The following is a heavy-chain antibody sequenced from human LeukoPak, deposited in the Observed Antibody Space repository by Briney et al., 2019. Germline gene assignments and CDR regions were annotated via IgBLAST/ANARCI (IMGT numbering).Heavy chain of an antibody. J-gene: IGHJ4*02. CDR1: GFTFSSYS. D-gene: IGHD1-26*01. CDR3: AREGGSYGYHGY. V-gene: IGHV3-21*01. Sequence: GGSLRLSCAASGFTFSSYSMNWVRQAPGKGREWVSSMSSTSSYIYYADSVKGRFNISRENAKDTLYLQMNSLRAEDTAVYYCAREGGSYGYHGYWGQGTLVTVSS. CDR2: MSSTSSYI.